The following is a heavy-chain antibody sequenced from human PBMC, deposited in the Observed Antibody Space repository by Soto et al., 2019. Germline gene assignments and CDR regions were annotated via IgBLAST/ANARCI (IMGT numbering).Heavy chain of an antibody. CDR3: ARIPLPGIAVAGTSDY. CDR1: GYTFTGYY. J-gene: IGHJ4*02. Sequence: GASVKVSCKASGYTFTGYYMHWVRQAPGQGLEWMGWINPNSGGTNYAQKFQGRVTMTRDTSISTAYMELSRLRSDDTAVYYCARIPLPGIAVAGTSDYWGQGTLVTVSS. V-gene: IGHV1-2*02. D-gene: IGHD6-19*01. CDR2: INPNSGGT.